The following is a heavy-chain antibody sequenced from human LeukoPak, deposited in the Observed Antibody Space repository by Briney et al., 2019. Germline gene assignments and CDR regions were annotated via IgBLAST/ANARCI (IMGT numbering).Heavy chain of an antibody. J-gene: IGHJ4*02. D-gene: IGHD6-13*01. CDR1: GFTFSSYE. CDR2: ISSSGSTR. Sequence: GGSLRLSCAASGFTFSSYEINWVRQAPGKGLEWVSYISSSGSTRYYADSVKGRFTISRDNAKNSLYLQMNSLRADDTAVYYCAKGGSSSWDYFDYWGQGTLVTVSS. V-gene: IGHV3-48*03. CDR3: AKGGSSSWDYFDY.